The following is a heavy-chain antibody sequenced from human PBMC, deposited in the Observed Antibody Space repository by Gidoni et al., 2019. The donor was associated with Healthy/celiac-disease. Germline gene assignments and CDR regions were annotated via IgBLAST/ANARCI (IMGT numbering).Heavy chain of an antibody. D-gene: IGHD4-4*01. CDR3: ARDYSNVTPTPYWYFDL. V-gene: IGHV1-46*01. CDR1: GYTFTSYY. CDR2: INPSGGST. J-gene: IGHJ2*01. Sequence: QVQLVQSGAEVKKPGASVKVSCKASGYTFTSYYMHWVRQAPGQGLEWMGIINPSGGSTSYAQKFQGRVTMTRDTSTSTVYMELSSLRSEDTAVYYCARDYSNVTPTPYWYFDLWGRGTLVTVSS.